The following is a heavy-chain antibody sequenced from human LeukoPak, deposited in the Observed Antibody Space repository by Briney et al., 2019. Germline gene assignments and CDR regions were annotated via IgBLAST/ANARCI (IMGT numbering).Heavy chain of an antibody. V-gene: IGHV3-30*18. J-gene: IGHJ3*02. CDR1: GLTFSSYG. CDR3: AKGNRYAFDI. D-gene: IGHD1-14*01. Sequence: GRSLRLSCAASGLTFSSYGMHWVRQAPGKGLEWVAVISYDGSNKYYADSVKGRFTISRDNSKNTLYLQMNSLRAEDTAVYYCAKGNRYAFDIWGQGTMVTVSS. CDR2: ISYDGSNK.